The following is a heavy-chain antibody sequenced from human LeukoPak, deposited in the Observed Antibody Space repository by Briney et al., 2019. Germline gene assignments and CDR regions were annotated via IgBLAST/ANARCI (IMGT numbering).Heavy chain of an antibody. D-gene: IGHD3/OR15-3a*01. CDR3: ASFRTGYSYYLDY. J-gene: IGHJ4*02. Sequence: PGGSLRLSCAASGFTFSNYEMNWVRQTPGRGLEWVSSISPSGRSISYADSVKGRFTISRDNAKNSLYLQMSSLRAEDTAVYYCASFRTGYSYYLDYWGQGILVTVSS. V-gene: IGHV3-48*03. CDR1: GFTFSNYE. CDR2: ISPSGRSI.